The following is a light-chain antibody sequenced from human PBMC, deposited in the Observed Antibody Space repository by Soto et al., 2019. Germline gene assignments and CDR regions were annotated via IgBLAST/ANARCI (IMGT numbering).Light chain of an antibody. CDR3: QQHNGYSERM. Sequence: DIQMTQSPSTLSASVGDRVTITCRASQTISTWLAGYQQKPGKAPKLLIYGASSLASGVPSRFSGSGSGTEFTLTISSLQPDDFATYYCQQHNGYSERMFGQGTKVDIK. CDR2: GAS. J-gene: IGKJ1*01. V-gene: IGKV1-5*01. CDR1: QTISTW.